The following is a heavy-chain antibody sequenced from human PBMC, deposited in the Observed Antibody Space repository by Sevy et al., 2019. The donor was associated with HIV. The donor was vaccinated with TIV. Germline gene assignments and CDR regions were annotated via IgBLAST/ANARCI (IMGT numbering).Heavy chain of an antibody. CDR1: GGSITTYY. D-gene: IGHD5-12*01. CDR2: IHYSVRT. Sequence: SETLSLTCTVSGGSITTYYWSWIRQPPGKGLEWIGYIHYSVRTNYNPSLKSRLTISVDTSKNQFSLKLTSVTAADTAVYYCAREATGAFDYWSQGTLVTVSS. V-gene: IGHV4-59*01. J-gene: IGHJ4*02. CDR3: AREATGAFDY.